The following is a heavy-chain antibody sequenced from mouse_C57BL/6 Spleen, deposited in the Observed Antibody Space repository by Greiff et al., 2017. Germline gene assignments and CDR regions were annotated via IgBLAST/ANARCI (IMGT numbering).Heavy chain of an antibody. CDR2: IDPETGVT. CDR1: GYTFTDYE. CDR3: TRFAYYSNYGFAY. Sequence: QVQLQQSGAELVRPGASVTLSCKASGYTFTDYEMHWVKQTPVHGLEWIGAIDPETGVTAYNQKFKGKAILTADKSSSTAYMELRSLTSEDSAVYYCTRFAYYSNYGFAYWGQGTLVTVSA. J-gene: IGHJ3*01. D-gene: IGHD2-5*01. V-gene: IGHV1-15*01.